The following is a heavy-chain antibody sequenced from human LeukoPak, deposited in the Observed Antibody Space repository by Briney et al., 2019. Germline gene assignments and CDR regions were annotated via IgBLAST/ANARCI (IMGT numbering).Heavy chain of an antibody. J-gene: IGHJ4*02. Sequence: GGSLRLSCAFSGFTSSSYWMTWVRQAPGKGLEWVSYISSSGSTIYYADSVKGRFTISRDNAKNSLYLQMNSLRAGDTAVYYCARDRYSSWYDYWGQGTLVTVSS. V-gene: IGHV3-48*04. D-gene: IGHD6-13*01. CDR3: ARDRYSSWYDY. CDR1: GFTSSSYW. CDR2: ISSSGSTI.